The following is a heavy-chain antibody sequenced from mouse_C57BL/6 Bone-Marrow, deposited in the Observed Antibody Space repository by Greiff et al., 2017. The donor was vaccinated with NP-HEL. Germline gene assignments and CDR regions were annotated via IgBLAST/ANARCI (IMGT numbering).Heavy chain of an antibody. J-gene: IGHJ3*01. CDR1: GYAFTNYL. D-gene: IGHD1-1*01. CDR3: ARSGSSYTY. CDR2: INPGSGGT. Sequence: QVQLQQSGAELVRPGTSVKVSCKASGYAFTNYLIEWVKQRPGQGLEWIGVINPGSGGTNYNEKFKGKATLTADKSSSTAYMQLSSLTSEDSAVYFCARSGSSYTYWGQGTLVTVSA. V-gene: IGHV1-54*01.